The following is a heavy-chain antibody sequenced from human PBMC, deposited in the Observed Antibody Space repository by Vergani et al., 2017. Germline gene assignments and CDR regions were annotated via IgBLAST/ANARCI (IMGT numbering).Heavy chain of an antibody. CDR2: INNKGGST. V-gene: IGHV3-23*01. CDR1: GFTFNSYA. D-gene: IGHD2-2*01. CDR3: AKVCCSASCPYGGGACDV. J-gene: IGHJ3*01. Sequence: QRLESGGGLIQPGGSLRPSCAASGFTFNSYAMTWVRKAPGKGLEGVSGINNKGGSTYYADSVKGRFTISRDNSKNTLYLQMTDLRAEDTATYYCAKVCCSASCPYGGGACDVRGHGTMVTVSS.